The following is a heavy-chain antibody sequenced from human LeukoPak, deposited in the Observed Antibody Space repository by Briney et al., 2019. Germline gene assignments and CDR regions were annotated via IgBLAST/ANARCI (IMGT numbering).Heavy chain of an antibody. D-gene: IGHD1-1*01. V-gene: IGHV1-69*06. CDR1: GGTFSSYA. CDR3: ARAKRLPLDY. CDR2: IIPIFGTA. J-gene: IGHJ4*02. Sequence: GASVKVSCKASGGTFSSYAISWVRQAPGQGLEWMGGIIPIFGTANYAQKFRGRVTITADKSTRTAYMELSRLRSDDSAVYYCARAKRLPLDYWGQGTLVTVSS.